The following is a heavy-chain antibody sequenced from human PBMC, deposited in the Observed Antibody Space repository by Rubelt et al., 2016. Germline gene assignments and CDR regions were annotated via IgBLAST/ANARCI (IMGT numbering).Heavy chain of an antibody. J-gene: IGHJ2*01. Sequence: QVQLQQWGAGLLKPSETLSLTCAVYGGSFSGYYWSWIRQPPGKGLEWIGEINHSGSTNYNPPPKCLFTLSVYTSNNRFSLKLSSVTAADTAVYYCARSEAMVRIYWYFDLWGRGTLVTVSS. D-gene: IGHD3-10*01. V-gene: IGHV4-34*01. CDR3: ARSEAMVRIYWYFDL. CDR2: INHSGST. CDR1: GGSFSGYY.